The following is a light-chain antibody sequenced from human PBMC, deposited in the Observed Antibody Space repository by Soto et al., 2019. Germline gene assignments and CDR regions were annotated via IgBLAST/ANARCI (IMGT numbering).Light chain of an antibody. J-gene: IGKJ3*01. CDR1: QSVGPY. Sequence: EIVLTQSPGTLSLSPGGRASLSCRASQSVGPYLAWYQQNPGQAPRLLIYGASSRAPGIPDRFSGSGSGTDFALTISRLEPEDVAVYVCQQYAYSPLTFGPGTKVDIK. CDR2: GAS. CDR3: QQYAYSPLT. V-gene: IGKV3-20*01.